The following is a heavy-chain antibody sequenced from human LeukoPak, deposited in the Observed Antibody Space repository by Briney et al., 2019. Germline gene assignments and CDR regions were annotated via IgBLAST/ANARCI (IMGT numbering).Heavy chain of an antibody. CDR2: IYNGNT. V-gene: IGHV1-18*01. Sequence: ASVKVSCETSGYTFTSYGIGWVRQAPGQGLEWMAWIYNGNTNYAQNLQGRVTVTTDTSTTTAYMELRSLRSDDTAVYYCTRDRSTSGSQNYWGQGTLVTVSS. CDR1: GYTFTSYG. J-gene: IGHJ4*02. CDR3: TRDRSTSGSQNY. D-gene: IGHD1-26*01.